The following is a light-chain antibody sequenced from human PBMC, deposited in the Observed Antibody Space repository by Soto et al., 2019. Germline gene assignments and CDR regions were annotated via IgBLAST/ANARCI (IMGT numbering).Light chain of an antibody. Sequence: EVVMTQSPATLSVSPGARATLSCRASQSISTNLAWYQQKHGQAPRLLIYAASARATGIPARFSGSGSGTEYSLTISSLQSEDFAVYYCQQYDNWPPITFGQGTRLEIK. CDR3: QQYDNWPPIT. CDR1: QSISTN. J-gene: IGKJ5*01. V-gene: IGKV3-15*01. CDR2: AAS.